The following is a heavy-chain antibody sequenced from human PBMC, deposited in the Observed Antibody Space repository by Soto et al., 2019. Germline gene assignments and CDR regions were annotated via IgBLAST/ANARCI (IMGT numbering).Heavy chain of an antibody. Sequence: PSETLSLTCTVSGGSISSGGYYWSWIRQHPGKGLEWIGYIYYSGSTYYNPSLKSRVTISVDTSKNQFSLKLSSVTAADTAVYYCAREAVSVTVAGQSYYFDYWGQGTLVTVSS. J-gene: IGHJ4*02. CDR3: AREAVSVTVAGQSYYFDY. CDR2: IYYSGST. V-gene: IGHV4-31*03. CDR1: GGSISSGGYY. D-gene: IGHD6-19*01.